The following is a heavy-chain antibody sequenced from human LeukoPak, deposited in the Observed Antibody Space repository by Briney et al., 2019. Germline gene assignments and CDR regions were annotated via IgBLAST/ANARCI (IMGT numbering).Heavy chain of an antibody. V-gene: IGHV4-34*01. CDR2: INHSGST. D-gene: IGHD3-22*01. Sequence: PSETLPLTCAVYGGSFSGYYWSWIRQPPGKGLEWIGEINHSGSTNYNPSLKSRVTISVDTSKNQFSLKLSSVTAADTAVYYCARGAGATYYYDSSGYYFDYWGQGTLVTVSS. CDR3: ARGAGATYYYDSSGYYFDY. CDR1: GGSFSGYY. J-gene: IGHJ4*02.